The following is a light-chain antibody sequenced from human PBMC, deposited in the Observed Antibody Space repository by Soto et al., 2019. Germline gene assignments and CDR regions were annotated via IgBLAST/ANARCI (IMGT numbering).Light chain of an antibody. V-gene: IGKV3D-20*01. CDR1: QSVSSSN. CDR2: DTS. CDR3: QQYCSSPYT. J-gene: IGKJ2*01. Sequence: DIVLKQSPATLALSPEERATLSCGASQSVSSSNLDWYRQKPRLAPRLVTYDTSSRAADIPGRFSGSRSGTDFALTISRLEPEDLAVYYCQQYCSSPYTFGQGTKVEIK.